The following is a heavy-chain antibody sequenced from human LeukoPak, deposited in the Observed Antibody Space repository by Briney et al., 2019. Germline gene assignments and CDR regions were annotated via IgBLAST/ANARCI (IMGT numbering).Heavy chain of an antibody. CDR1: GGSISGTNW. CDR2: IYHSGST. CDR3: ARNYGDNNFDY. J-gene: IGHJ4*02. D-gene: IGHD4-17*01. V-gene: IGHV4-4*02. Sequence: SGTLSLTCAVSGGSISGTNWWSWVRQPPGKGLEWIGEIYHSGSTNYNPSLKSRVTISVDKSKNQFSLKLTSVTAADTAVYYCARNYGDNNFDYWGQGTLVTVHS.